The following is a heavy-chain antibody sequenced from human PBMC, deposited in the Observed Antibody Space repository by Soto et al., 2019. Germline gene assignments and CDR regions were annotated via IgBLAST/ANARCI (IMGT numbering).Heavy chain of an antibody. CDR1: GYNFTIYW. CDR2: IDPSDSYI. J-gene: IGHJ6*02. CDR3: ARHGSYFLGYYYGMDV. V-gene: IGHV5-10-1*01. Sequence: GESLKISCKGSGYNFTIYWISWVRQMPGKGLEWMGRIDPSDSYINYSPSFQGHVTISADKSISTAYLQWSSLKASDTAMYYCARHGSYFLGYYYGMDVWGQGTTVTVSS. D-gene: IGHD1-26*01.